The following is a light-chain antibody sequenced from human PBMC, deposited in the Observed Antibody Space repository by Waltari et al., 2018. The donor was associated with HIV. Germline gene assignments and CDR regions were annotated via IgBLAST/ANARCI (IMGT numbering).Light chain of an antibody. CDR2: NDD. J-gene: IGLJ2*01. CDR1: SSNIGDNT. CDR3: STWQDGLNGVL. Sequence: QSVLTQPPSASGTFGQRVAISCSGSSSNIGDNTVNWYQQVPGAAPKLLIYNDDQRPSGVPDRVSGSKSGTSASLAINGLQSEDEGTYYCSTWQDGLNGVLFGGGTKVTVL. V-gene: IGLV1-44*01.